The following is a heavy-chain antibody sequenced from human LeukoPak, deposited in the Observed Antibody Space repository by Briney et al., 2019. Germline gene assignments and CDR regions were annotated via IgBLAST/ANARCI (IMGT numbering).Heavy chain of an antibody. D-gene: IGHD6-13*01. V-gene: IGHV6-1*01. CDR1: GDSVSSNSAA. CDR3: ARAPLHPLIDDVAGYSSSLGAFDI. CDR2: TYYRSKWYN. Sequence: SQTLSLTCAISGDSVSSNSAAWNWIRQSPSRGLEWLGRTYYRSKWYNDYAVSVKSRITINPDTSKNQFSLQLNSVTPEDTAVYYCARAPLHPLIDDVAGYSSSLGAFDIWGQGTMVTVSS. J-gene: IGHJ3*02.